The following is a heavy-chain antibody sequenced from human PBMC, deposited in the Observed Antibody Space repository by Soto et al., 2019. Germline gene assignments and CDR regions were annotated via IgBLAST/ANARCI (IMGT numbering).Heavy chain of an antibody. CDR2: ISYDGSNK. CDR3: ARANPHSVLLWFGELPPWFDP. J-gene: IGHJ5*02. CDR1: GFTFSSYA. Sequence: QPGGSLRLSCAASGFTFSSYAMHWVRQAPGKGLEWVAVISYDGSNKYYADSVKGRFTISRDNSKNTLYLQMNSLRAEDTAVYYCARANPHSVLLWFGELPPWFDPWGQGTLVTVSS. D-gene: IGHD3-10*01. V-gene: IGHV3-30-3*01.